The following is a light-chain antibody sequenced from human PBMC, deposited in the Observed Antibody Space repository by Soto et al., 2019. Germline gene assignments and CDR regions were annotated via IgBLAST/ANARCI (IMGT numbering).Light chain of an antibody. J-gene: IGLJ1*01. CDR1: SPNIGGNA. CDR2: SNN. Sequence: QSVLTQPPSASGTPGQRVTISCSGSSPNIGGNAVNWYQQLPGTAPKVLIYSNNQRPSGVPDLFSGSKSGTLASLAISGRQSEDEAEYYCAAWDDSLNGNVFGTGTELTVL. V-gene: IGLV1-44*01. CDR3: AAWDDSLNGNV.